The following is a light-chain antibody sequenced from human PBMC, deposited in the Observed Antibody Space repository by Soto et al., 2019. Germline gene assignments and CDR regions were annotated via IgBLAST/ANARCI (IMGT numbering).Light chain of an antibody. CDR1: NIGGKT. J-gene: IGLJ1*01. CDR3: QVWASDSDHQV. CDR2: YDT. V-gene: IGLV3-21*04. Sequence: SSELTQPPSVSVAPGKTATITCGGDNIGGKTVHWYQQKPGQAPVLIIYYDTHRPSGIPARFSGSNSGSTATLTISRVEAGDEPDYYCQVWASDSDHQVFGTGTKLTVL.